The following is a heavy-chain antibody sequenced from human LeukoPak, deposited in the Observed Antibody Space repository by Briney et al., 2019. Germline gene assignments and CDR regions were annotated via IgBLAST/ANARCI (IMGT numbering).Heavy chain of an antibody. D-gene: IGHD4-11*01. CDR3: ARDRGMTTNSFDY. CDR2: IKEDGSEK. CDR1: GFTFSAYW. Sequence: GGSLRLSCEASGFTFSAYWMSWVRQAPGKGLECVANIKEDGSEKYYVDSAKGRFTISKDNSKDTLFLQMNSLRSEDTAVYYCARDRGMTTNSFDYWGQGTLVTVSS. V-gene: IGHV3-7*01. J-gene: IGHJ4*02.